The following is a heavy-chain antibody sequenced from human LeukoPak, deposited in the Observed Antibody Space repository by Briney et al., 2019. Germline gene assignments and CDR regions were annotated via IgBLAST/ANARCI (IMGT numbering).Heavy chain of an antibody. V-gene: IGHV4-59*01. CDR1: GGSISIYY. Sequence: PSETLSLTCTVSGGSISIYYWSWIRQPPGKGLEWLGYVYNSGSTDYNPSLKSRVTISADTSKNQFSRKLSSVTATDTAVYYCVRDRELFYWGQGTLVTVSS. J-gene: IGHJ4*02. CDR2: VYNSGST. D-gene: IGHD1-7*01. CDR3: VRDRELFY.